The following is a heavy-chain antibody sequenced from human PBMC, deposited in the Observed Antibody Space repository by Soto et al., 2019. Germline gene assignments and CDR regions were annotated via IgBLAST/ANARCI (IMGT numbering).Heavy chain of an antibody. D-gene: IGHD2-15*01. J-gene: IGHJ5*02. CDR2: IFYLGSS. V-gene: IGHV4-39*01. CDR1: GDSIISSDFY. CDR3: ARHSLALRKNNWFDP. Sequence: PSETLSLTCTVSGDSIISSDFYWGWVRQPPGKGLEWIGSIFYLGSSYYNPSLKGRVTMSVDTSKNQFSLRLRSVTAADTALYFCARHSLALRKNNWFDPWGQGIMVTAPQ.